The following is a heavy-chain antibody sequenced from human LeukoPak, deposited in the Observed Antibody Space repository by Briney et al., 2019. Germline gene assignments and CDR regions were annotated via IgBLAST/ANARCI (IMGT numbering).Heavy chain of an antibody. V-gene: IGHV3-23*01. J-gene: IGHJ3*02. CDR3: AKGWAVAGTGAFDI. Sequence: GGSLRLSCAASGFTFSSYAMSWVRQAPGKGLEWVSAISGSGGSIGYADSVKGRFTISRDNAKNSLYLQMNSLRAEDMALYYCAKGWAVAGTGAFDIWGQGTMVTVSS. D-gene: IGHD6-19*01. CDR2: ISGSGGSI. CDR1: GFTFSSYA.